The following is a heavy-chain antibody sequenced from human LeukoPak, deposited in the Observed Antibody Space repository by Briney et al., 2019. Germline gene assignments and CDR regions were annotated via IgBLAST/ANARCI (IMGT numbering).Heavy chain of an antibody. J-gene: IGHJ4*02. CDR1: GFTFGDYA. CDR2: IRSKAYGGTT. CDR3: TRDLYSSSSDPGY. Sequence: GGSLRLSCTASGFTFGDYAMSWFRQAPGKGLEWVGFIRSKAYGGTTEYAASVKGRFTISRDDSTSIAYLQMNSLKTEDTAVYYCTRDLYSSSSDPGYWGQGTLVTVSS. V-gene: IGHV3-49*03. D-gene: IGHD6-6*01.